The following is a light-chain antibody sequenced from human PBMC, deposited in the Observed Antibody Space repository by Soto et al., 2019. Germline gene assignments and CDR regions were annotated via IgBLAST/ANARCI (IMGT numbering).Light chain of an antibody. V-gene: IGLV2-14*01. J-gene: IGLJ1*01. Sequence: QSALTQPASVSGSPGQSITISCTGTSSDVGGYNYVSWYQQHPGKAPKLMIYEVSNRPSGVSNRFSGSKSGNTASLTISGLQAEDEGDYYCSSYTSSSTLVFGTGTKV. CDR1: SSDVGGYNY. CDR2: EVS. CDR3: SSYTSSSTLV.